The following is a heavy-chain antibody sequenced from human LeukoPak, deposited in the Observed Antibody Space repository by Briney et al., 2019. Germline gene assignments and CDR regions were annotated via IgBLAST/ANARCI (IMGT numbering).Heavy chain of an antibody. Sequence: GGSLRLSCAASGFAFSSYAMSWVRQAPGKGLEWVAAISAGGDSTYYADSVKGRFTISRDNSKNTLYLQMNSLRAEDTAVYYCASQIRFLEWAMVDYWGQGTLVTVSS. CDR1: GFAFSSYA. V-gene: IGHV3-23*01. D-gene: IGHD3-3*01. CDR3: ASQIRFLEWAMVDY. J-gene: IGHJ4*02. CDR2: ISAGGDST.